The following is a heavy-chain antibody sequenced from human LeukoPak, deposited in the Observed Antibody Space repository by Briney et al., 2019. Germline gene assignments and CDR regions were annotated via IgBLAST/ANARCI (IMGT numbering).Heavy chain of an antibody. V-gene: IGHV4-30-2*01. CDR3: ARGSEAAAADV. J-gene: IGHJ6*02. Sequence: PSETLSLTCAVSGGSISSGGYSWSWIRQPPGKGLEWIGYIYHSGSTYYNPSLKSRVTISVDRSKNQFSLKLSSVTAADTAVYYCARGSEAAAADVWGQGTTVTDSS. CDR2: IYHSGST. D-gene: IGHD2-15*01. CDR1: GGSISSGGYS.